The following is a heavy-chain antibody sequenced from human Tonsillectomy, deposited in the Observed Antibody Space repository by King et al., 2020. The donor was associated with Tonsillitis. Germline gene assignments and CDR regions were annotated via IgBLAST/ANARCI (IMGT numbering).Heavy chain of an antibody. CDR2: IDWDDDK. V-gene: IGHV2-70*11. D-gene: IGHD6-13*01. CDR1: GFSLSTSGMC. Sequence: TLKESGPALVKPTQTLTLTCTFSGFSLSTSGMCVSWIRQPPGKALEWLARIDWDDDKYYSTSLKTSLTISKDTSKNQVVLTMTTMDPVDTATYYCARGIAVAGIAFDYWGQGTLVTVSS. J-gene: IGHJ4*02. CDR3: ARGIAVAGIAFDY.